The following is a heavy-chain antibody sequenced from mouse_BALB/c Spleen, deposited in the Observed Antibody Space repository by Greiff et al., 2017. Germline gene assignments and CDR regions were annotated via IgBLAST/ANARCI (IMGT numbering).Heavy chain of an antibody. CDR2: ILPGSGST. J-gene: IGHJ3*01. V-gene: IGHV1-9*01. D-gene: IGHD2-1*01. CDR1: GYTFSSYW. Sequence: QVQLQQSGAELMKPGASVKISCKATGYTFSSYWIEWVKQRPGHGLEWIGEILPGSGSTNYNEKFKGKATFTADTSSNTAYMQLSSLTSEDSAVYYCARESNYGNPAWFAYWGQGTLVTVSA. CDR3: ARESNYGNPAWFAY.